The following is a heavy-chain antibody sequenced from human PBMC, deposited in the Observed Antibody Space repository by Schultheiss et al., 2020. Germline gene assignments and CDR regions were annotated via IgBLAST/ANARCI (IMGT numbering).Heavy chain of an antibody. Sequence: GGSLRLSCAASGFTFSSYAMSWVRQAPGKGLEWVGRIRSKANSYATAYAASVKGRFTISRDDSKNTLYLQMNSLRAEDTAVYYCARDLIIVGATKGDYWGQGTLVTVSS. CDR2: IRSKANSYAT. CDR1: GFTFSSYA. D-gene: IGHD1-26*01. J-gene: IGHJ4*02. V-gene: IGHV3-73*01. CDR3: ARDLIIVGATKGDY.